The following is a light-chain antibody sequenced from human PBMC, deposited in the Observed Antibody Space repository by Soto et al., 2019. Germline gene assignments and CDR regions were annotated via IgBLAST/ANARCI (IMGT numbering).Light chain of an antibody. V-gene: IGKV3-15*01. J-gene: IGKJ4*01. CDR2: GAS. CDR1: RNINRK. Sequence: EIVMTQSAATLSVSPGERATLSCRASRNINRKLAWYQQKPGQAPRLLISGASTRATGIPARFSGSGSGTEFTLTISNLQSEDFAVYYCQQYYDYPPLIFGGGTKVEIK. CDR3: QQYYDYPPLI.